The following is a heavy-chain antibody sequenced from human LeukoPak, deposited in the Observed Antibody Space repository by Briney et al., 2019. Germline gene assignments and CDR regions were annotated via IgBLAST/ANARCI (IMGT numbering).Heavy chain of an antibody. CDR2: INHSGST. V-gene: IGHV4-34*01. Sequence: NPGGSLRLSCVASGFTFSSYTMNWIRQPPGKGLEWIGEINHSGSTNYNPSLKSRVTISVDTSKNQFSLKLSSVTAADTAVYYCASLEFADPWGQGTLVTVSS. CDR3: ASLEFADP. J-gene: IGHJ5*02. D-gene: IGHD3-10*01. CDR1: GFTFSSYT.